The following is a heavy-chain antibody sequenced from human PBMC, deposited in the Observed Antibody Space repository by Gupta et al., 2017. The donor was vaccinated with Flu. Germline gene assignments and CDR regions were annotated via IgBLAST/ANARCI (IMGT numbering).Heavy chain of an antibody. J-gene: IGHJ4*02. Sequence: TSYNPSLKSRVTISVDTSKNQFSLRLSSVTAVDTAVYYCASSLLEMAAIPYYFDYWGRGTLVTVSS. D-gene: IGHD2-21*02. CDR3: ASSLLEMAAIPYYFDY. CDR2: T. V-gene: IGHV4-59*01.